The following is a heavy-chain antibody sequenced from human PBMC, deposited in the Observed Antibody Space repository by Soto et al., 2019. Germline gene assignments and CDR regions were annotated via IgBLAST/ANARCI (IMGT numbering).Heavy chain of an antibody. J-gene: IGHJ6*02. CDR1: GGSFSGYY. V-gene: IGHV4-34*01. CDR3: ARVPQNWNFQSYYYYYGMDV. D-gene: IGHD1-7*01. Sequence: QVQLQQWGAGLLKPSETLSLTCAVYGGSFSGYYWSWIRQPPGKGLEWIGEINHSGSTNYNPSLKSRVTISVDTSKNQFSLKLSSVTAADTAVYYCARVPQNWNFQSYYYYYGMDVWGQGTTVTVSS. CDR2: INHSGST.